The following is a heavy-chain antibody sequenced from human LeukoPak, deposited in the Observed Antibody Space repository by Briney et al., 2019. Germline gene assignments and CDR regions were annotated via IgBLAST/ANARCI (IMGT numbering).Heavy chain of an antibody. CDR2: ISYDGSNK. CDR1: GGTFSSYA. D-gene: IGHD5-18*01. J-gene: IGHJ4*02. CDR3: ARARSGYSYVLDY. Sequence: SCKASGGTFSSYAMHWVRQAPGKGLEWVAVISYDGSNKYYADSVKGRFTISRDNSMNTLYLQMNSLRAEDTAVYYCARARSGYSYVLDYWGQGTLVTVSS. V-gene: IGHV3-30*14.